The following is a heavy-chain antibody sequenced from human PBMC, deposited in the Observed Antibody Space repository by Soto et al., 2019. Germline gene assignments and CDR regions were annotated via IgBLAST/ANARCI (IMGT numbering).Heavy chain of an antibody. D-gene: IGHD2-21*02. V-gene: IGHV3-23*01. J-gene: IGHJ3*02. CDR1: GFTFSLYS. CDR3: AKDWTAI. CDR2: ISGSGGST. Sequence: EVELLESGGGSVQPGGSLRLSCAASGFTFSLYSMSWVRQAPGKGLEWVSTISGSGGSTYYADSVKGRFTISRDNFKNTLYLQMNSLRVEDTAAYYCAKDWTAIWGQGTMVTVSS.